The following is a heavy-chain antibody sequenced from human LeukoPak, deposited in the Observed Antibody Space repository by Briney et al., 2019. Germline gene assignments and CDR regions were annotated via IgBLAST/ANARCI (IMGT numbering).Heavy chain of an antibody. CDR3: AHTGSSHGDDWFDP. CDR1: VLTLNTRGVG. Sequence: SGPTLVKPTETLTLTCTFSVLTLNTRGVGVGWIRQAPGKALEWLALISRDDDKRYRPSLKSRLTITKDTSKNQVALTLANLDPVDTATYYCAHTGSSHGDDWFDPWGQGTLVTVSS. V-gene: IGHV2-5*02. CDR2: ISRDDDK. D-gene: IGHD7-27*01. J-gene: IGHJ5*02.